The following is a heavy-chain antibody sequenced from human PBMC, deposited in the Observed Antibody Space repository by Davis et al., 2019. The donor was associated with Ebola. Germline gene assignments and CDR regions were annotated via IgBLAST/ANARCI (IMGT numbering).Heavy chain of an antibody. V-gene: IGHV4-34*01. CDR1: GGSFSGYY. D-gene: IGHD2-15*01. J-gene: IGHJ6*02. CDR3: ARDRVVVVAGRAIYYDGMDV. CDR2: INHSGST. Sequence: MPSETLSLTCAVYGGSFSGYYWSWIRQPPGKGLEWIGEINHSGSTNYNPPLQSRVTISVDTSKNQFSLKLSSVTAADTAVYYCARDRVVVVAGRAIYYDGMDVWGQGTTVTVSS.